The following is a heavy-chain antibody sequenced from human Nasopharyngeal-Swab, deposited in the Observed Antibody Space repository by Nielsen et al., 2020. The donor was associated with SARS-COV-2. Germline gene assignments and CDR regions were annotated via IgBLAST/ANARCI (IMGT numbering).Heavy chain of an antibody. D-gene: IGHD3-3*01. Sequence: WIRQPPGKALEWLALIYWDDDKRYSPSLKSRLTITKDTSKNQVVLTMTNMDPVDTATYYCAHSKVTNYDFWSGPPEGYWFDPWGQGTLVTVSS. CDR3: AHSKVTNYDFWSGPPEGYWFDP. J-gene: IGHJ5*02. CDR2: IYWDDDK. V-gene: IGHV2-5*02.